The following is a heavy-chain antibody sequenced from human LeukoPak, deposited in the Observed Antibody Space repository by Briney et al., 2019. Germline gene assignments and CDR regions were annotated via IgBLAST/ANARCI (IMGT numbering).Heavy chain of an antibody. Sequence: SETLSLTCTVSGGSISSYYWSWIRQPPGKGLEWIGYIYYSGSTNYNPSLKSRVTISVDTSKNQFSLKLSSVTAADTAVYYCARDRSMVRGQNWSDPWGQGTLVTVSS. V-gene: IGHV4-59*01. CDR3: ARDRSMVRGQNWSDP. D-gene: IGHD3-10*01. CDR2: IYYSGST. CDR1: GGSISSYY. J-gene: IGHJ5*02.